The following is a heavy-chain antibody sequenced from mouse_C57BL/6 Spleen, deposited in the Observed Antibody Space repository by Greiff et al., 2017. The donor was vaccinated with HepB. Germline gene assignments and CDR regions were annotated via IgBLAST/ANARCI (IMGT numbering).Heavy chain of an antibody. Sequence: LQESGAELVKPGASVKISCKASGYAFSSYWMNWVKQRPGKGLEWIGQIYPGDGDTNYNGKFQGKATLTADKSSSTAYMPLSSLPSEDSAVYFCARSTGYWYFDVWGTGTTVTVSS. V-gene: IGHV1-80*01. J-gene: IGHJ1*03. CDR1: GYAFSSYW. CDR2: IYPGDGDT. CDR3: ARSTGYWYFDV. D-gene: IGHD3-2*01.